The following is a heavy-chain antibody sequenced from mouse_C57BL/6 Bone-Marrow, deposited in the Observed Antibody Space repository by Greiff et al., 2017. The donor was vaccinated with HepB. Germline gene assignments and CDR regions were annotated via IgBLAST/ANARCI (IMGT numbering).Heavy chain of an antibody. Sequence: QVTLKESGPGILQSSQTLSLTCSFSGFSLSTSGMGVSWIRQPSGKGLEWLAHIYWDDDKRYNPSLKSRLTISKDTSRNQVFLKITSVDTADTATYYCARRAGGNSRYWYFDVWGTGTTVTVSS. J-gene: IGHJ1*03. D-gene: IGHD1-1*02. V-gene: IGHV8-12*01. CDR3: ARRAGGNSRYWYFDV. CDR2: IYWDDDK. CDR1: GFSLSTSGMG.